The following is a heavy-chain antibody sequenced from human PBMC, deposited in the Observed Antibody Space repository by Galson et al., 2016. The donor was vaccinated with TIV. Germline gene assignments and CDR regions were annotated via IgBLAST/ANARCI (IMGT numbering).Heavy chain of an antibody. CDR3: ATSRGHYYGLEV. V-gene: IGHV5-51*01. CDR1: GYSFTTYW. J-gene: IGHJ6*02. CDR2: IYPGDSDT. D-gene: IGHD3-16*01. Sequence: QSGAEVTKPGESLKISCKASGYSFTTYWIGWVRQMPGKGLEWMGIIYPGDSDTRYNPSFQGQVTITADKSITTAYLQWSSLKASDTAMYYCATSRGHYYGLEVWGQGTPVTVSS.